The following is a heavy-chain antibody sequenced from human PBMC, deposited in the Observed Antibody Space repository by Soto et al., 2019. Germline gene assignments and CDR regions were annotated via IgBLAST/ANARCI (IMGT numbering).Heavy chain of an antibody. CDR2: IDPSDSYT. CDR3: VRECRAAASLFVP. CDR1: GYSFTSYW. Sequence: PGESLKISCKGSGYSFTSYWIGWVRQMPGKGLEWMGRIDPSDSYTNYSPSFQGHVTISADKSISTAYLQWSSLKASDTAMYYCVRECRAAASLFVPWGQGTLVTVSS. V-gene: IGHV5-10-1*01. J-gene: IGHJ5*02. D-gene: IGHD6-13*01.